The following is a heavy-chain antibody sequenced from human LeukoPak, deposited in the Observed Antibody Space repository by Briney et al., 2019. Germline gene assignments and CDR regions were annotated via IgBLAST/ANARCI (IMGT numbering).Heavy chain of an antibody. CDR2: ISSSSSYI. D-gene: IGHD6-13*01. CDR1: GFTFSSYS. J-gene: IGHJ4*02. V-gene: IGHV3-21*01. CDR3: ARGPAAGLFDY. Sequence: GGSLRLSCAASGFTFSSYSMNWVRQAPGKGLEWVSSISSSSSYICYADSVKGRFTISRDNAKNSLYLQMNSLRAEDTAVYYCARGPAAGLFDYWGQGTLVTVSS.